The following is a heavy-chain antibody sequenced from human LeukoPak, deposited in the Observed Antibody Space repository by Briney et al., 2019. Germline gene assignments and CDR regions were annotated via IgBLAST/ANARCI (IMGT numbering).Heavy chain of an antibody. J-gene: IGHJ1*01. D-gene: IGHD3-22*01. Sequence: GASVKVSCKVSGYALTELSMHWVRQAPGKGLEWMGGFDPEDGETIYAQKFQGRVTMTEDTSTDTAYMELSSLRSEDTAVYYCATDHWVYSSGYYVTFQHWGQGTLVTVSS. CDR1: GYALTELS. V-gene: IGHV1-24*01. CDR3: ATDHWVYSSGYYVTFQH. CDR2: FDPEDGET.